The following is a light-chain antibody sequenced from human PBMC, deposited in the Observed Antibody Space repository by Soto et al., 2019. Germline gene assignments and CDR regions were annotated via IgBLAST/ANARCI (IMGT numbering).Light chain of an antibody. CDR3: QQSYSLPVWK. CDR2: AAT. CDR1: QRIGPY. Sequence: DIQMTQSPSSLSASVGDSVKITRRASQRIGPYVNWYQPKPGKPPKLLISAATNLADGVPSRFGGSGSGTDFTLSVSSLQPEDFATYYCQQSYSLPVWKCGQGNKGGIK. J-gene: IGKJ1*01. V-gene: IGKV1-39*01.